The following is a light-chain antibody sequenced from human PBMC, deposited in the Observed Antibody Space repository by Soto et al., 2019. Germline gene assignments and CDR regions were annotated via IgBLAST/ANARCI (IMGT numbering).Light chain of an antibody. CDR3: QQYNSLWT. J-gene: IGKJ1*01. CDR1: QSISSW. CDR2: DAS. V-gene: IGKV1-5*01. Sequence: DIQMTQSPSTLSASVGDRVTITCRASQSISSWLAWYQQKPGKAPKLLIYDASSLESGVPSRFSGSGSGTEFTLTISSLQPDEFATYYGQQYNSLWTFGQGTKVERK.